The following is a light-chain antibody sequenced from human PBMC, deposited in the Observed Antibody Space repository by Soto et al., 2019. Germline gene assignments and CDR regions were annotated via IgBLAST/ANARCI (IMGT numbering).Light chain of an antibody. V-gene: IGKV1-5*01. J-gene: IGKJ1*01. CDR1: QSISNW. Sequence: DIQMTQSPSTLSASVGDSVTITCRASQSISNWLAWYQQKPGKAPKLLIYDASNLESGVPSRFSGSGSGTEFTLTISSLQPDDFATYYCQQYNSYSTLGQGTKVDIK. CDR2: DAS. CDR3: QQYNSYST.